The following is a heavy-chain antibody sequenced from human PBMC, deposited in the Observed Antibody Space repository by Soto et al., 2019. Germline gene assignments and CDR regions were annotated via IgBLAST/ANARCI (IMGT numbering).Heavy chain of an antibody. V-gene: IGHV3-7*03. CDR1: GFTFSSYW. J-gene: IGHJ4*02. CDR3: ARGGVLEWLSVDY. Sequence: GGSLRLSCAASGFTFSSYWMSWVRQAPGKGLEWVANIKQDGSEKYYVDSVKGRFTISRDNAKNSLYLQMNSLRAEDTAVYYCARGGVLEWLSVDYWGQGTLVTVSS. D-gene: IGHD3-3*01. CDR2: IKQDGSEK.